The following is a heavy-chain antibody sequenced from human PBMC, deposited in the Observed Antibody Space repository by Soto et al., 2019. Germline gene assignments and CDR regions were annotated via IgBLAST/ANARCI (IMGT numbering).Heavy chain of an antibody. CDR1: GYTFTSYD. D-gene: IGHD3-3*01. CDR3: ARRATGSYDFWRANFDY. CDR2: MNPNSGNT. J-gene: IGHJ4*02. Sequence: GASVKVSCKASGYTFTSYDINWVRQATGQGLEWMGWMNPNSGNTGYAQKFQGRVTMTRNTSISTAYMELSSLRSEDTAVYYCARRATGSYDFWRANFDYWGQGTLVTVSS. V-gene: IGHV1-8*01.